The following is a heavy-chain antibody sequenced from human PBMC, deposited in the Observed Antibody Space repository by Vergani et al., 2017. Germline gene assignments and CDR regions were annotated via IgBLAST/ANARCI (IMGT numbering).Heavy chain of an antibody. CDR2: IYTSGST. Sequence: QVQLQESGPGLVKPSQTLSLTCTVSGGSISSGSYYWSWIRQPAGKGLEWIGRIYTSGSTNYNPSLKSRVTISVDTSKNQFSLKLSSVTAADTAVYYCAREFPNYYDSSGYFGWGQGTLVTVSS. V-gene: IGHV4-61*02. J-gene: IGHJ4*02. CDR3: AREFPNYYDSSGYFG. D-gene: IGHD3-22*01. CDR1: GGSISSGSYY.